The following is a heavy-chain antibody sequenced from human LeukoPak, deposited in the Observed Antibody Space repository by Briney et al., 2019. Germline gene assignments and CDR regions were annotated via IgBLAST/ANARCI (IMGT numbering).Heavy chain of an antibody. CDR1: GFTFSNAW. V-gene: IGHV3-15*01. CDR3: TTGGLHGVGYSFDH. D-gene: IGHD1-26*01. CDR2: IKSKTDGGTT. Sequence: PGGSLRLSCAASGFTFSNAWMSWVRQAPGKGLEWVGRIKSKTDGGTTAYAAPGKGRFTISRDDSKNTVSLQMNSMKTADTAAYYCTTGGLHGVGYSFDHWGQGTLVTVSS. J-gene: IGHJ4*02.